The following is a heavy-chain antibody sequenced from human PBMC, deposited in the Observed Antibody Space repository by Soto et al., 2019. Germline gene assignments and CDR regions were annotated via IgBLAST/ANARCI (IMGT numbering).Heavy chain of an antibody. V-gene: IGHV3-48*01. Sequence: ESVGGLVQPGGSLRLSCAASGFTFSSYSMNWVRQAPGKGLEWVSYISSSSSTIYYADSVKGRFTISRDNAKNSLYLQMNSLRAEDTAVYYCARDSDCSGGSCYSIRYFQHWGQGTLVTVSS. CDR3: ARDSDCSGGSCYSIRYFQH. CDR2: ISSSSSTI. CDR1: GFTFSSYS. D-gene: IGHD2-15*01. J-gene: IGHJ1*01.